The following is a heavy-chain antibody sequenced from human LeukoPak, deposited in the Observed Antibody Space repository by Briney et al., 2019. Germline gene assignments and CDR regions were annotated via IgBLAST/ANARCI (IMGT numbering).Heavy chain of an antibody. CDR3: ASPYCSSTSCYMNEDYYGMDV. CDR2: INSDGSST. V-gene: IGHV3-74*01. Sequence: GGSLRLSCAASGFTFSSYWMHWVRQAPGKGLVWVSRINSDGSSTSYADSVKGRFTISRDNAKNTLYLQMNSLRAEDTAVYYCASPYCSSTSCYMNEDYYGMDVWGQGTTVTVSS. D-gene: IGHD2-2*02. CDR1: GFTFSSYW. J-gene: IGHJ6*02.